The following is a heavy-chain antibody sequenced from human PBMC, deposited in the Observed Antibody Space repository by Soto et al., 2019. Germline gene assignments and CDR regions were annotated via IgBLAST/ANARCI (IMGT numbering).Heavy chain of an antibody. CDR1: GGTFSSYT. CDR2: IMPILGIA. Sequence: QVQLVQSGAEVKKPGSSVKVSCKASGGTFSSYTISWVRQAPGQGLEWMGRIMPILGIANYAQKFQGRVTINVDKSTSTAYMVLSSLRSEDTAVYYCAIIRGDTGGYYFEYWGQGPLVTVSS. J-gene: IGHJ4*02. D-gene: IGHD3-3*02. V-gene: IGHV1-69*02. CDR3: AIIRGDTGGYYFEY.